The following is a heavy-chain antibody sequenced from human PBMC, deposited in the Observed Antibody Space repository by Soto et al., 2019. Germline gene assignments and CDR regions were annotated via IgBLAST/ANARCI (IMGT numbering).Heavy chain of an antibody. V-gene: IGHV3-15*07. CDR2: IKSKTDGGTT. Sequence: GGSLRLSCAASGFTFSNAWMNWVRQAPGKGLEWVGRIKSKTDGGTTDYAAPVKGRFTISRDDSKNTLYLQMNSLKTEDTAVYYCTTEPRIVVVPAAMRFGEFDIWCPGTMVTVAS. CDR1: GFTFSNAW. J-gene: IGHJ3*02. D-gene: IGHD2-2*01. CDR3: TTEPRIVVVPAAMRFGEFDI.